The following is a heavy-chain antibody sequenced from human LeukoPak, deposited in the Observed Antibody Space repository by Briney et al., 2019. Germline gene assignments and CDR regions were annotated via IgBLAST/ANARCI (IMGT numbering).Heavy chain of an antibody. CDR2: INPNSGAT. Sequence: GASVKVSCKASGYTFTSYGISWVRQAPGQGLEWMGRINPNSGATNYAQKFQGRVTMTRDTSISTAYMELTTLRSDDTAVYYCAKSIEYCGADCYGYFDFGGRGTLITVSA. CDR1: GYTFTSYG. J-gene: IGHJ2*01. D-gene: IGHD2-21*02. CDR3: AKSIEYCGADCYGYFDF. V-gene: IGHV1-2*06.